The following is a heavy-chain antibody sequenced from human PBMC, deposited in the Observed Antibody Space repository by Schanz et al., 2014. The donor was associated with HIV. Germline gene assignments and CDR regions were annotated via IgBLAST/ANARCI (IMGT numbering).Heavy chain of an antibody. V-gene: IGHV3-23*01. CDR1: GFIFNSYA. J-gene: IGHJ4*02. D-gene: IGHD3-10*01. Sequence: EVQLLDSGGGLVQPGGSLRLSCAASGFIFNSYAMSWVRQAPGKGLDRVSTISGSGDNTFYADSVKGRFTISRDSSKNTLYLQMNGLRAEDTAVYYCARDSGPGIYWGQGTLVTVSS. CDR3: ARDSGPGIY. CDR2: ISGSGDNT.